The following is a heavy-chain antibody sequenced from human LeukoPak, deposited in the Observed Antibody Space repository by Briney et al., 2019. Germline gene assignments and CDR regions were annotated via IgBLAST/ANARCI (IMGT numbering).Heavy chain of an antibody. CDR3: ARGITLIRGVISFDY. J-gene: IGHJ4*02. D-gene: IGHD3-10*01. Sequence: SETLSLTCAVSGGSISSSNWWSWVRQPPGKGLEWIGEIYHSGSINYSPSLKSRVTISVDKSKNQLSLNLSSVTAADTAVYYCARGITLIRGVISFDYWGQGTLVTVSS. CDR1: GGSISSSNW. V-gene: IGHV4-4*02. CDR2: IYHSGSI.